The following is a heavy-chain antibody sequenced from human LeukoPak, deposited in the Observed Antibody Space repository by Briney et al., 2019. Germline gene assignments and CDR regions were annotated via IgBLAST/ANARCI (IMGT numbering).Heavy chain of an antibody. CDR3: ARGDYFDN. CDR1: GFTFSSYW. V-gene: IGHV3-74*01. Sequence: GGSLRLSCAASGFTFSSYWMHWVRQGPGKGLVWVSRIKSDGSITFYADSVRGRFTISRDNAKNTLYLQMSSLRAEDTAVYYCARGDYFDNWGQGTVVTVSS. CDR2: IKSDGSIT. J-gene: IGHJ4*02.